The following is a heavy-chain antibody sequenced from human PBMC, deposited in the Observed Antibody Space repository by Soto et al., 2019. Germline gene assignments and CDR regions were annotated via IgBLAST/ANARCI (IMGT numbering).Heavy chain of an antibody. CDR3: ARTHYGGKVGLSAFDR. V-gene: IGHV5-10-1*01. CDR2: IDPSDSYT. D-gene: IGHD4-17*01. CDR1: GYSFTSYW. Sequence: PGESLKISCKGSGYSFTSYWISWVRQMPGKGLEWMGRIDPSDSYTNYSPSFQGHVTISADKSISTAYLQWSSLKASDTAMYYCARTHYGGKVGLSAFDRWGQGTMVTVSS. J-gene: IGHJ3*01.